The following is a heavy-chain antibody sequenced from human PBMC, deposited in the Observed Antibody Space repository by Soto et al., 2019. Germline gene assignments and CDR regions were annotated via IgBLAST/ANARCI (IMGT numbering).Heavy chain of an antibody. V-gene: IGHV3-15*07. J-gene: IGHJ4*02. CDR1: GFTFSNAW. CDR3: TTDPFYDYVWGSYRSDDY. D-gene: IGHD3-16*02. Sequence: EVQLVESGGGLVKPGGSLRLSCAASGFTFSNAWMNWVRQAPGKGLEWVGRIKSKTDGGTTDYAAPVKGRFTISRDDSKNTLYLQINSLKTEDTAVYYCTTDPFYDYVWGSYRSDDYWGQGTLVTVSS. CDR2: IKSKTDGGTT.